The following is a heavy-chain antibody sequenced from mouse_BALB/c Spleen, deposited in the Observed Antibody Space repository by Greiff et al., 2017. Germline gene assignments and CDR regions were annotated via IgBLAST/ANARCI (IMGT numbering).Heavy chain of an antibody. D-gene: IGHD1-1*02. V-gene: IGHV1-14*01. CDR2: INPYNDGT. CDR1: GYTFTRYV. CDR3: AMVQGRYFDV. Sequence: VQLLQSGPELVKPGASVKMSCKASGYTFTRYVMHWVKQKPGQGLEWIGYINPYNDGTKYNEKFKGKATLTSDKSSSTAYMELSSLPSEDSAVYYCAMVQGRYFDVWGAGTTVTVSS. J-gene: IGHJ1*01.